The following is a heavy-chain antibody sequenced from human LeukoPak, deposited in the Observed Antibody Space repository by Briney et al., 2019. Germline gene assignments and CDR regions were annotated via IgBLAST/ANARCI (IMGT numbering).Heavy chain of an antibody. CDR2: ISPNTGNP. V-gene: IGHV7-4-1*02. CDR1: GYTFTSYA. J-gene: IGHJ3*02. D-gene: IGHD5-18*01. Sequence: GASVKVSCKASGYTFTSYAMNWVRQAPGQGLEWMGWISPNTGNPTFAQGFTGRFVFSFDTSVSTAYLQITSLKAEDTAVYYCARVGVDTPHAFDIWGQGTMVTVSS. CDR3: ARVGVDTPHAFDI.